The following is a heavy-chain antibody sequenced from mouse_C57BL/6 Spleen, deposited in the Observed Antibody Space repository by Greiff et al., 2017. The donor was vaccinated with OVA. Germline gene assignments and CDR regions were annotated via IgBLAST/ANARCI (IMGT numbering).Heavy chain of an antibody. CDR2: ISYDGSN. V-gene: IGHV3-6*01. Sequence: EVKLQESGPGLVKPSQSLSLTCSVTGYSITSGYYWNWIRQFPGNKLEWMGYISYDGSNNYNPSLKNRISITRDTSKNQFFLKLNSVTTEDTATYYCAREDDYDGYYAMDYWGQGTSVTVSS. D-gene: IGHD2-4*01. J-gene: IGHJ4*01. CDR1: GYSITSGYY. CDR3: AREDDYDGYYAMDY.